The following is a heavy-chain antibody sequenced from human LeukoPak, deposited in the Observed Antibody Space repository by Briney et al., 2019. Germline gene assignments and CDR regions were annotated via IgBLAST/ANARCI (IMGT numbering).Heavy chain of an antibody. CDR3: ARGIAAAAYYYYYMDV. V-gene: IGHV3-23*01. CDR1: GFTFSSYA. D-gene: IGHD6-13*01. J-gene: IGHJ6*03. CDR2: MTGSGGST. Sequence: GGSLRLSCAASGFTFSSYAMSWVRQAPGKGLEWVSTMTGSGGSTYYADSVKGRFTISRDNAKNSLYLQMNSLRAEDTAVYYCARGIAAAAYYYYYMDVWGKGTTVTVSS.